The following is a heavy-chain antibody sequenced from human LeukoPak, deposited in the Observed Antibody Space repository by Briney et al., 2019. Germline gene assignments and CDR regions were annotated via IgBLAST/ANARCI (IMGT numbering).Heavy chain of an antibody. CDR3: ATDGDYFDY. CDR2: FDPEDGET. D-gene: IGHD3-16*01. CDR1: GYTLTELS. Sequence: ASVKVSCKVSGYTLTELSMHWVRQAPGKGLEWMGGFDPEDGETIYAQKFQGRVTMIEDTSTDTAYMELSSLRSEDTAVYYCATDGDYFDYWGQGTLVTVSS. V-gene: IGHV1-24*01. J-gene: IGHJ4*02.